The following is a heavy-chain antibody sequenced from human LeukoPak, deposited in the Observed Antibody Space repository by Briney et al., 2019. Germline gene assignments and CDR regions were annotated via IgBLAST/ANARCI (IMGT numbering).Heavy chain of an antibody. CDR2: INRNGGST. D-gene: IGHD2-8*01. J-gene: IGHJ4*02. CDR1: GFTFDDYG. CDR3: ARGFRNGPFDC. Sequence: GGSLRLSCEASGFTFDDYGMSWVRQPPGKGLEWVSGINRNGGSTDYADSVKGRFTISRDNAKNSHFLQMNSLRIEDTALYYCARGFRNGPFDCWGQGTLVTVSS. V-gene: IGHV3-20*04.